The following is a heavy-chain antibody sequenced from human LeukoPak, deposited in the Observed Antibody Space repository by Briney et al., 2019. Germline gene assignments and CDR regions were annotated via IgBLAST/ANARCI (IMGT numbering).Heavy chain of an antibody. J-gene: IGHJ4*02. CDR1: GFTFSSYG. Sequence: GGSLRLSCAASGFTFSSYGMHWVRQAPGKGPEWVAVIWYDGSNKYYADSVKGRFTISRDNSKNTLYLQMNSLRAEDTAVYYCARGDPNLYSSSWYGLDYLDYWGQGTLVTVSS. CDR2: IWYDGSNK. D-gene: IGHD6-13*01. CDR3: ARGDPNLYSSSWYGLDYLDY. V-gene: IGHV3-33*01.